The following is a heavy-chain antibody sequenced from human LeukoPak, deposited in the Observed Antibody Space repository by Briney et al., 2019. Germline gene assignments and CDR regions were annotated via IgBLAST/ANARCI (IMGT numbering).Heavy chain of an antibody. CDR2: ISWNSGSI. J-gene: IGHJ4*02. CDR1: GFTFDDYA. D-gene: IGHD4-23*01. Sequence: PGGSLRLSCAASGFTFDDYAMHWVRQAPGKGLEWVSGISWNSGSIGYADSVKGRFTISRDNAKNSLYLQMNSLRAEDTALYCCAKDITRWQITWYFDYWGQGTLVTVSS. V-gene: IGHV3-9*01. CDR3: AKDITRWQITWYFDY.